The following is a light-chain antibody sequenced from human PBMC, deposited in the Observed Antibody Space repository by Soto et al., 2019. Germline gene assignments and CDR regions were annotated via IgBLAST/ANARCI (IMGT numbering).Light chain of an antibody. Sequence: DIVMTQSPDSLAVSLGERATINCKSSQNVLYSSNNKNYIVWYQQKPGQPPKLLIYWASTRESGVPDRFSGSGSGTDFTLTISSLQAEDVAVYYCQQCFSSPQTFGQGTKVEIK. CDR1: QNVLYSSNNKNY. CDR3: QQCFSSPQT. V-gene: IGKV4-1*01. J-gene: IGKJ1*01. CDR2: WAS.